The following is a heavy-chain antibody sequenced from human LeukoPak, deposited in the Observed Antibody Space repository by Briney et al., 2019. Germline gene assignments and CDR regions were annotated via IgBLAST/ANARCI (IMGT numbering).Heavy chain of an antibody. V-gene: IGHV3-11*05. Sequence: GGSLRLSCAASGFTFTDYYMSWIRQAPGKGLEWVSYISSGSSDTNYADSVKGRFTISRGNAKNSVYLQINSLRADDTAVYYCARGDRIADQWGQGTLVTVSS. D-gene: IGHD1-14*01. J-gene: IGHJ4*02. CDR1: GFTFTDYY. CDR3: ARGDRIADQ. CDR2: ISSGSSDT.